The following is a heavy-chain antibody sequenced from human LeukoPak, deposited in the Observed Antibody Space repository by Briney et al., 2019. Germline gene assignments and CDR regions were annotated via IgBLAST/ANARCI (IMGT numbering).Heavy chain of an antibody. J-gene: IGHJ5*02. D-gene: IGHD3-3*01. CDR2: FYGSGRP. Sequence: PSQTLSLTCAVSGGSITSGVYSWSWVRQPAGKGLEWIGRFYGSGRPNYNPSLKSRVTISVDTSKNQFSLKLSSVTAADTAVYYCARESVLMEFLEWTGGYNWFDPWGQGTLVTVSS. CDR3: ARESVLMEFLEWTGGYNWFDP. V-gene: IGHV4-61*02. CDR1: GGSITSGVYS.